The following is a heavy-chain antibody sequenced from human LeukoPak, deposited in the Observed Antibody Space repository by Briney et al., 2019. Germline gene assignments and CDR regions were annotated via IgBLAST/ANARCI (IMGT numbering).Heavy chain of an antibody. Sequence: PSQTLSLTCTVSGGSISSGGYYWSWIRQPPGKGLAWIGYIYYSGSTNYNPSLKSRVTISVDTSKNQFSLKLSSVTAADTAVYYCARGGYYGSGSYSNWFDPWGQGTLVTVSS. J-gene: IGHJ5*02. D-gene: IGHD3-10*01. CDR2: IYYSGST. V-gene: IGHV4-61*08. CDR1: GGSISSGGYY. CDR3: ARGGYYGSGSYSNWFDP.